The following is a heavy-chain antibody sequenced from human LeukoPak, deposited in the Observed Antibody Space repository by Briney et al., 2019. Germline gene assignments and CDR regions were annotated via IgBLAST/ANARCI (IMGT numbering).Heavy chain of an antibody. Sequence: ASVKVSCKASGYTFTSCDINWVRQATGQGLEWMGWMNPNSGNAGYAQKFQGRVTMTRNTSISTAYMERSSLRSEDTAVYYCARWDDYYGSGSSKYYFDYWGQGTLVTVSS. CDR3: ARWDDYYGSGSSKYYFDY. CDR2: MNPNSGNA. V-gene: IGHV1-8*01. J-gene: IGHJ4*02. CDR1: GYTFTSCD. D-gene: IGHD3-10*01.